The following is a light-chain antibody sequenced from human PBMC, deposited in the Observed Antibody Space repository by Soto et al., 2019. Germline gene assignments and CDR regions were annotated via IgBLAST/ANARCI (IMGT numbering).Light chain of an antibody. CDR3: QQYNTWPLGVP. CDR1: QSVSSN. J-gene: IGKJ1*01. V-gene: IGKV3-15*01. CDR2: GAS. Sequence: EIGRTQSPATLSVSPGERATLSARASQSVSSNLAWYQQKPGQAPRLLIYGASTRVTGIPARFSGSGSGTEFTLTISSLQSEEFAVYYCQQYNTWPLGVPFGQGTKVAIK.